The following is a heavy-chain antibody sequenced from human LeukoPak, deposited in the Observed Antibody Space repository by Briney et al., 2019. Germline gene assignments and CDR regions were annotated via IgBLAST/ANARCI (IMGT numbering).Heavy chain of an antibody. J-gene: IGHJ4*02. D-gene: IGHD6-13*01. CDR3: ARALLAGSWYFDY. CDR1: GFAFSSYG. CDR2: IRYDGSNK. Sequence: GGSLRLSCAATGFAFSSYGMHWVRQAPGKGLEWVAFIRYDGSNKYYADSVKGRFTISRDNAKNSLYLQMNSLRAEDTAVYYCARALLAGSWYFDYWGQGTLVTVSP. V-gene: IGHV3-30*02.